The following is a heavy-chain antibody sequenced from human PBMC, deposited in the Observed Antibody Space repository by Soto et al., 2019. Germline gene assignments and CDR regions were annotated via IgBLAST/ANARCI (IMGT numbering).Heavy chain of an antibody. CDR3: ASTYYTGDSGPYDY. CDR1: GGSISSPHDY. CDR2: IYYSGTT. J-gene: IGHJ4*02. D-gene: IGHD1-26*01. V-gene: IGHV4-39*07. Sequence: PSETLSLTCTVSGGSISSPHDYWGWIRKSPGRGLEWIGSIYYSGTTYYNPSLESRVSISADTSENQFSLKVKSVTVADTAVYYCASTYYTGDSGPYDYWGQGTLVTVSS.